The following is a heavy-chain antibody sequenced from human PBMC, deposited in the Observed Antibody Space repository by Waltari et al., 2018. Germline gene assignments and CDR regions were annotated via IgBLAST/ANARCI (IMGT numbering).Heavy chain of an antibody. D-gene: IGHD4-17*01. CDR1: GFSLSTSGMS. Sequence: VTLKESGPALVKPTQTLTLTCTFSGFSLSTSGMSVSWIRQPPGKALECLARIDWDDDKFYSTSLKTRLTISKDTSKNQVVLTMTNMDPVDTATYYCARDATTVTTGGIDYWGQGTLVTVSS. CDR2: IDWDDDK. J-gene: IGHJ4*02. V-gene: IGHV2-70*04. CDR3: ARDATTVTTGGIDY.